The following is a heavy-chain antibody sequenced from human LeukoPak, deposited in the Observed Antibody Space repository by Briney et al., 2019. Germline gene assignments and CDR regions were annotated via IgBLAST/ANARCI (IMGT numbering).Heavy chain of an antibody. Sequence: SGGSLRLSCAASGFTFSSYAMSWVRQAPGKGLEWVSAISGSGGSTYYADSVKGRFTISRDNSKNTLYLQMNSLRAEDTAVYYCAKGRVDYDFWSGYLFQHWGQGTLVTVSS. D-gene: IGHD3-3*01. V-gene: IGHV3-23*01. CDR1: GFTFSSYA. CDR3: AKGRVDYDFWSGYLFQH. J-gene: IGHJ1*01. CDR2: ISGSGGST.